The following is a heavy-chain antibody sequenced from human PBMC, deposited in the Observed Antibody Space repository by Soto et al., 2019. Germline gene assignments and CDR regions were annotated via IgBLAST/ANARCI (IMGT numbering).Heavy chain of an antibody. Sequence: EVQLVESGGGLVQPGGSLRLSCVGSGFTVSNNYMGWVRQAPGKGLEWVSLIYSGGSTYYADSLRGRFTISRDNSRNTLYLQMNSLSAGDTAVYYCSRGYGLEVWCQGTTVTVSS. CDR3: SRGYGLEV. J-gene: IGHJ6*02. CDR2: IYSGGST. CDR1: GFTVSNNY. V-gene: IGHV3-66*01.